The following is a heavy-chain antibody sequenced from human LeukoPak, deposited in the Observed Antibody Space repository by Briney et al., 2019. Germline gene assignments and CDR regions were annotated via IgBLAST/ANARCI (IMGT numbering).Heavy chain of an antibody. V-gene: IGHV3-7*01. D-gene: IGHD6-19*01. Sequence: PGGSLRLSCAASGFTFSSYWMSWVRQAPGKGLECVANIKQDGSEKYYVVSVKGRFTISRDNAKNSLYLQMNSLRAEDTAVYYCARELMRIAVAGGDYWGQGTLVTVSS. J-gene: IGHJ4*02. CDR3: ARELMRIAVAGGDY. CDR1: GFTFSSYW. CDR2: IKQDGSEK.